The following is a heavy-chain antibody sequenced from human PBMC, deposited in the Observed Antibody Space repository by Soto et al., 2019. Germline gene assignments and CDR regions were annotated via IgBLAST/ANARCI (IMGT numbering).Heavy chain of an antibody. CDR1: GYTFTDYY. Sequence: QVQLVQSGAEVKKPGASVKVSCKASGYTFTDYYIHWVRQAPGQGLEWMGMINPSGGSTDYAQKFPGRVTMTRDTSTGTVYMELSSLRSEDTAVYYCTRPPFPGCINVVCYPFDYWGQGTLVTVSS. V-gene: IGHV1-46*01. CDR2: INPSGGST. CDR3: TRPPFPGCINVVCYPFDY. J-gene: IGHJ4*02. D-gene: IGHD2-8*01.